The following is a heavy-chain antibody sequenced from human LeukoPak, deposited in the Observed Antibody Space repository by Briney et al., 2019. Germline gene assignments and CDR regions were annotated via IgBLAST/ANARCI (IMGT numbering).Heavy chain of an antibody. CDR1: GGSLNNYY. J-gene: IGHJ4*02. CDR2: IYYSGST. V-gene: IGHV4-59*08. D-gene: IGHD3-22*01. CDR3: ARAYYDSSGYYYEGLDY. Sequence: PSETLSLTCTVSGGSLNNYYWSWIRQPPGKGLEWIGYIYYSGSTNYNPSLKSRVAISVDTSKNQFSLKLSSVTAADTAVYYCARAYYDSSGYYYEGLDYWGQGTLVTVSS.